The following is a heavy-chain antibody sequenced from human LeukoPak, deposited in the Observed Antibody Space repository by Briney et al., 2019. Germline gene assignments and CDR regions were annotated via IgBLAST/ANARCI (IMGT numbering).Heavy chain of an antibody. Sequence: GGSLRLSCAASGFMFSNYDMHWVRQAPGRGLEYVSHISPNGGSTYYAISVKGRFTISRDNSKNTLYLQMNSLRAEDTAVYYCARVSVSRYYYDSSGYSYWGQGTLVTVSS. CDR2: ISPNGGST. D-gene: IGHD3-22*01. V-gene: IGHV3-64*01. CDR1: GFMFSNYD. J-gene: IGHJ4*02. CDR3: ARVSVSRYYYDSSGYSY.